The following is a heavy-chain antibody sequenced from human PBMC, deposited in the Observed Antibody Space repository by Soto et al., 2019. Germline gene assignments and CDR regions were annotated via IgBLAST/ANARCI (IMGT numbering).Heavy chain of an antibody. Sequence: EVQLVESGGGLVKPGGSLRLSCAASGFTFSNAWMNWVRQAPGKGLEWVGRIKSKTDGGTTDYAAPVKGRFTISRDDSKNTLYLQMNRLKTEDTAVYYCTTDPGGVSYYYYGMDVWGQGTTVTVSS. CDR1: GFTFSNAW. V-gene: IGHV3-15*07. CDR3: TTDPGGVSYYYYGMDV. J-gene: IGHJ6*02. D-gene: IGHD6-13*01. CDR2: IKSKTDGGTT.